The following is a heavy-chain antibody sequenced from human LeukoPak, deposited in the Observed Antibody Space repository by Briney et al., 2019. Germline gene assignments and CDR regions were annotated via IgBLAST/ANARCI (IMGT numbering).Heavy chain of an antibody. Sequence: KTSETLSLTCAVYGVSFSGYYWSWIRQPPGKGLEWIGEINHSGSTNYNPSLKSRVTISVDTSKNQFSLKLSSVTAADTAVYYCARGRGYHLNLGRVWYFDLWGRGTLVTVSS. CDR2: INHSGST. CDR3: ARGRGYHLNLGRVWYFDL. CDR1: GVSFSGYY. V-gene: IGHV4-34*01. J-gene: IGHJ2*01. D-gene: IGHD3-10*01.